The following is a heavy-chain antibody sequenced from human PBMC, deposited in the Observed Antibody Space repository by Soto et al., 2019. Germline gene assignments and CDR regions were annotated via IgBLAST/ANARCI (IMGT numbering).Heavy chain of an antibody. J-gene: IGHJ3*02. CDR2: IKQDGTEK. Sequence: PGGSLRLSCAASGFTFSRYWTNWVRQAPGKGREWVANIKQDGTEKNYVDSVKGRFTISRDNAKNSLYLQMDSLRAEHTAVYFCARGGTPMITLTDYFDIWGQGTLVTVSS. CDR3: ARGGTPMITLTDYFDI. D-gene: IGHD3-16*01. CDR1: GFTFSRYW. V-gene: IGHV3-7*01.